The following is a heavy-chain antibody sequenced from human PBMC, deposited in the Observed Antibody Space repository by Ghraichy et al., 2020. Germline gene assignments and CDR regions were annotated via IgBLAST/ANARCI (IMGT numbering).Heavy chain of an antibody. J-gene: IGHJ6*02. CDR3: ARGRQWLVGYYYYYGMDV. D-gene: IGHD6-19*01. Sequence: SETLSLTCAVYGGSFSGYYWSWIRQPPGKGLEWIGEINHSGSTNYNPSLKSRVTISVDTSKNQFSLKLSSVTAADTAVYYCARGRQWLVGYYYYYGMDVWGQGTTVTVSS. V-gene: IGHV4-34*01. CDR1: GGSFSGYY. CDR2: INHSGST.